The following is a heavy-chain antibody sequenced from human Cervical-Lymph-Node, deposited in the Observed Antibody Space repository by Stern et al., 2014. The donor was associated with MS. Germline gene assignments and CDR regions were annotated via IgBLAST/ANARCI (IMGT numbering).Heavy chain of an antibody. V-gene: IGHV1-3*01. D-gene: IGHD2-15*01. CDR3: ARDCGGMCYSFQV. Sequence: QVQLVQSGAEVKKPGASMKVSCKVSGGLFTTHSIHWVRQAPGQRPEWMGYINPVNGFTKYSERLQGRLTFATDTSATTAYMDLRGLTSEDTAVYYCARDCGGMCYSFQVWGQGTLVTVSS. CDR2: INPVNGFT. J-gene: IGHJ1*01. CDR1: GGLFTTHS.